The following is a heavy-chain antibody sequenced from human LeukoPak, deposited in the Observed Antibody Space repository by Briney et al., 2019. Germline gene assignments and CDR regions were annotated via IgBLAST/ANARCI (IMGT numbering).Heavy chain of an antibody. CDR2: ITGNGGTT. Sequence: GGTQRLSCAASGFTFSNYGMNWVRQAPGKGLEWVSGITGNGGTTYYADSVKGRFTISRDNSKNTLYLQMNSLTGEDTAIYYCAKATGTLGNWGQGTLVTVSS. V-gene: IGHV3-23*01. J-gene: IGHJ4*02. CDR3: AKATGTLGN. CDR1: GFTFSNYG. D-gene: IGHD1-1*01.